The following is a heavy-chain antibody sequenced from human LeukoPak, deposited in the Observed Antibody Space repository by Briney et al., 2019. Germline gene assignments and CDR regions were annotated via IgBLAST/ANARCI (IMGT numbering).Heavy chain of an antibody. V-gene: IGHV4-61*08. CDR2: IYDSGSA. CDR3: VRTPKKGRPLDY. CDR1: GGSVSSGGYY. J-gene: IGHJ4*02. Sequence: SETLSLTCTVSGGSVSSGGYYWSWIRQPPGKGLEWIGYIYDSGSANYNPSLKSRVTISGDTSKNQFSLKLKSVTAADTAVYYCVRTPKKGRPLDYWGQGTLVTVSS.